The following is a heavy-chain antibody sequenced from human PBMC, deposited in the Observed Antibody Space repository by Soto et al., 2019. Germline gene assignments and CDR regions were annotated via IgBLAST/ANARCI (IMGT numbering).Heavy chain of an antibody. CDR1: GGTFSIYA. V-gene: IGHV1-69*13. CDR2: IIPIFGTA. D-gene: IGHD5-18*01. J-gene: IGHJ6*02. Sequence: ASVKVSCKASGGTFSIYAISWVRQAPGQGLEWMGGIIPIFGTANYAQKFQGRVTITADESTSTAYMELSSLRSEDTAVYYRASSAMAGYYYYGMDVWGQGTTVTVSS. CDR3: ASSAMAGYYYYGMDV.